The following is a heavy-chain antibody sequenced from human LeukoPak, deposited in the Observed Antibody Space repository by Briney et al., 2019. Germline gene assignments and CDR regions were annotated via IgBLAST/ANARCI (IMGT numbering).Heavy chain of an antibody. CDR1: GFTFSNYW. Sequence: PGGSLRLSCAAPGFTFSNYWMTWVRQAPGKGLEWVANIKEDGSDKYYVDSVKGRFTITRDNAKKSLYLQMNSLRADDTAVYYCARDRGYLSFDYWGQGTLVTVSS. D-gene: IGHD3-10*01. V-gene: IGHV3-7*05. CDR3: ARDRGYLSFDY. CDR2: IKEDGSDK. J-gene: IGHJ4*02.